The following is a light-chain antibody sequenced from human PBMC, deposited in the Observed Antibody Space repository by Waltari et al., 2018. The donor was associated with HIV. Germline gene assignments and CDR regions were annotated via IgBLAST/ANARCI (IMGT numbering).Light chain of an antibody. CDR1: QRIGKY. CDR3: QQSHSTPRT. J-gene: IGKJ1*01. V-gene: IGKV1-39*01. CDR2: SAS. Sequence: DIQMTQSPSSLAASVGDRVIISCRASQRIGKYLNWYQQKPGRVPKLLISSASTLQSGVPSRFSGSGSGTEFTLTINSLQRDDFATYYCQQSHSTPRTFGQGTEVEIK.